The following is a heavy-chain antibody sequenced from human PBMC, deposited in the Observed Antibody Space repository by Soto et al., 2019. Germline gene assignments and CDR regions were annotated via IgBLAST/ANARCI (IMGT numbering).Heavy chain of an antibody. CDR1: GFTFSSYG. D-gene: IGHD3-3*01. CDR3: AKDSEKGVARPLYYYYGMDV. Sequence: GGSLRLSCAASGFTFSSYGMHWVRQAPGKGLEWVAVISYDGSNKYYADSVKGRFTISRDNSKNTLYLQMNSLRAEDTAVYYCAKDSEKGVARPLYYYYGMDVWGQGTTVTVSS. CDR2: ISYDGSNK. V-gene: IGHV3-30*18. J-gene: IGHJ6*02.